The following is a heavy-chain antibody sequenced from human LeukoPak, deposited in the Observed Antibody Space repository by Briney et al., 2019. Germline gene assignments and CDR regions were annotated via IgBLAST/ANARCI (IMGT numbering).Heavy chain of an antibody. Sequence: GGSLRLSCTASGFTFSTYSMNWVRQAPGRGLEWVSYISGSSSSSDGGAKQYADSVKGRFTISRDNDKNSLYLQMNSLRDEDTAVYYLVRGTGRDSWYMDHWRQGTLVSV. D-gene: IGHD6-13*01. CDR1: GFTFSTYS. CDR2: ISGSSSSSDGGAK. V-gene: IGHV3-48*02. J-gene: IGHJ4*02. CDR3: VRGTGRDSWYMDH.